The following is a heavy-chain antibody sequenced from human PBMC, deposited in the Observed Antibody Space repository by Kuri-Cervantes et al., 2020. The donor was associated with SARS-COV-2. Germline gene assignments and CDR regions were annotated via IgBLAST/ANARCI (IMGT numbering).Heavy chain of an antibody. CDR2: ISYDGSNK. V-gene: IGHV3-30*18. CDR1: GFTFSSYG. Sequence: GESLKISCAASGFTFSSYGMHWVRQAPGKGLEWVAVISYDGSNKYYADSVKGRFTISGDNSKNTLYLQMNSLRAEDTAVYYCAKEIDIVVVPAAPYYYYGMDVWGQGTTVTVSS. J-gene: IGHJ6*02. D-gene: IGHD2-2*01. CDR3: AKEIDIVVVPAAPYYYYGMDV.